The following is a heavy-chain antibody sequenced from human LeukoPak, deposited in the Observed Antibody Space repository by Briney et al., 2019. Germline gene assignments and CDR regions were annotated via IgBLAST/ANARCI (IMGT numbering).Heavy chain of an antibody. Sequence: GGSLRLSCAASGFTFSSYWMNWARQAPGKGLEWVASINHNGNVNYYVDSVKGRFTISRDNSKNTLYLQMNSLRAEDTAVYYCARGLTYYYDSSGYHALDYWGQGTLVTVSS. CDR3: ARGLTYYYDSSGYHALDY. D-gene: IGHD3-22*01. V-gene: IGHV3-7*01. CDR2: INHNGNVN. CDR1: GFTFSSYW. J-gene: IGHJ4*02.